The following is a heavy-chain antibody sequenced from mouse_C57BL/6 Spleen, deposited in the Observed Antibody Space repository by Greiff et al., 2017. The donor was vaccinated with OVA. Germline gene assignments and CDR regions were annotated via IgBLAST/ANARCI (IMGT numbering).Heavy chain of an antibody. J-gene: IGHJ1*03. Sequence: VQLQQSGAELVRPGTSVKVSCKASGYAFTNYLIEWVKQRPGQGLEWIGVINPGSGGTNYNEKFKGKATLTADKSSSTAYMQLSSLTSEDSAVYFCASYCNRGYFDVWGTGTTVTVSS. CDR1: GYAFTNYL. CDR3: ASYCNRGYFDV. CDR2: INPGSGGT. V-gene: IGHV1-54*01. D-gene: IGHD2-1*01.